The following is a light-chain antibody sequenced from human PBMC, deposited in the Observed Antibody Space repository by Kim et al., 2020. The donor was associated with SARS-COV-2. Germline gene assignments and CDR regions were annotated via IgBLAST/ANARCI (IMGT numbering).Light chain of an antibody. CDR2: DAS. V-gene: IGKV3-15*01. J-gene: IGKJ4*01. CDR3: QQYSDWVT. Sequence: ETAMTQSPATLSLSPGERATLSCRATQSVGTKLAWYQKKPGQPPRLLLYDASTRAAGIPARFSGSGSGTAFTLTINSLQPEDLAIYYCQQYSDWVTFGGGTEVEI. CDR1: QSVGTK.